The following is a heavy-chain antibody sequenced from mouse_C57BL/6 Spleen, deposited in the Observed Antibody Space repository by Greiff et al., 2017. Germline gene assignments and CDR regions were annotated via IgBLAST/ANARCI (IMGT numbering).Heavy chain of an antibody. CDR1: GYTFTSYT. CDR3: ARGSYEYYAMDY. D-gene: IGHD2-3*01. CDR2: INPSSGYT. Sequence: FQLQQSGAELARPGASVKMSCKASGYTFTSYTMHWVKQRPGQGLEWIGYINPSSGYTKYNQKFKDKATLTADKSSSTAYMQLSSLTSEDSAVYYCARGSYEYYAMDYWGQGTSVTVSS. J-gene: IGHJ4*01. V-gene: IGHV1-4*01.